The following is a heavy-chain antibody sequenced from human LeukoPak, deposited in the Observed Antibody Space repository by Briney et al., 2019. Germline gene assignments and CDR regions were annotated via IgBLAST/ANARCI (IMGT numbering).Heavy chain of an antibody. D-gene: IGHD5-18*01. CDR2: IYYSGSP. V-gene: IGHV4-31*03. Sequence: SQTLSLTCTVSGGAISSGGDYWSWIRHHPGKGLEWIGYIYYSGSPYYTPSLQSRVTISVDTSKNQFSLQLSSVTAADTAVYYCARGRFRYSYGHFDYWGQGTLVTVSS. CDR1: GGAISSGGDY. J-gene: IGHJ4*02. CDR3: ARGRFRYSYGHFDY.